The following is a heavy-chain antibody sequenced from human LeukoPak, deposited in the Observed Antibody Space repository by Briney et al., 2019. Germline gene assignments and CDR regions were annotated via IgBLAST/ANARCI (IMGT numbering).Heavy chain of an antibody. Sequence: GGYVRRSCEASGFTFSRYDMHWFRQAPGNGLEWVAVISYDGSNKYYADSVKGRFTISRDNSKNTLYLQMNSLRAEDTAVYYCAKDGDSSGWYYFDYWGQGTLVTVSS. CDR1: GFTFSRYD. CDR3: AKDGDSSGWYYFDY. V-gene: IGHV3-30*18. J-gene: IGHJ4*02. CDR2: ISYDGSNK. D-gene: IGHD6-19*01.